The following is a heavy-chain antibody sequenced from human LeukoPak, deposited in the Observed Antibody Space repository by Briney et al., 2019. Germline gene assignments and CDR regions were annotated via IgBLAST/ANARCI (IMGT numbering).Heavy chain of an antibody. CDR3: ARDYSYGRGYYYYYMDV. CDR1: GFTFSSYS. D-gene: IGHD5-18*01. CDR2: ISNSSSYI. V-gene: IGHV3-21*01. J-gene: IGHJ6*03. Sequence: SGGSLRLSCAASGFTFSSYSMNWVRQAPGKGLEWASSISNSSSYIYYADSVKGRFTISRDNAKNSLYLQMNSLRAEDTAVYYCARDYSYGRGYYYYYMDVWGKGTPVTVSS.